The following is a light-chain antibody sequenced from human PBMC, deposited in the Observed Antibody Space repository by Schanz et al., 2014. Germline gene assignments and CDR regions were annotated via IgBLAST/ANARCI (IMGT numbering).Light chain of an antibody. CDR1: QSVSNN. V-gene: IGKV3-15*01. J-gene: IGKJ2*01. CDR2: AAS. Sequence: EIMMTQSPATLSVSPGERVTLSCRASQSVSNNLAWYQQKPGQVPRLLIYAASIRATGTPARFSGSGSATDFTLTISTLEPEDFAVYYCQQYGNSPPFTFGQGTRLEIK. CDR3: QQYGNSPPFT.